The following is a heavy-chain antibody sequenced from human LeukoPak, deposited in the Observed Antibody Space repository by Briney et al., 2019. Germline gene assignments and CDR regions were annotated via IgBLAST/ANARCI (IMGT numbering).Heavy chain of an antibody. CDR2: IRYDGDNK. V-gene: IGHV3-30*02. Sequence: GGSLRLSCAASGFTFSSYGMHWVRQAPGRGLEWVSFIRYDGDNKYYADSVKGRFTISRDNSKNTLYLQMNSLRAEDTAIYYCVKDPLGGSRVDYWGQGILVTVSS. J-gene: IGHJ4*02. CDR3: VKDPLGGSRVDY. CDR1: GFTFSSYG. D-gene: IGHD3-16*01.